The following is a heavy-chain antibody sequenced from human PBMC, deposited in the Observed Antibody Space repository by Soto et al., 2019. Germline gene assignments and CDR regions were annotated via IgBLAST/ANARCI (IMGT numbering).Heavy chain of an antibody. J-gene: IGHJ1*01. CDR3: ARDFVHGDHPEYFQH. D-gene: IGHD4-17*01. CDR1: GFTVSSNY. V-gene: IGHV3-66*01. Sequence: EVQLVESGGGLVQPGGSLRLSCAASGFTVSSNYMNWVRQAPGKGLEWVSVIYSGGSTYYADSVKGRFTISRDNSKNTLSLQMNSLRAEDTAVYYCARDFVHGDHPEYFQHWGQGTLVIVSS. CDR2: IYSGGST.